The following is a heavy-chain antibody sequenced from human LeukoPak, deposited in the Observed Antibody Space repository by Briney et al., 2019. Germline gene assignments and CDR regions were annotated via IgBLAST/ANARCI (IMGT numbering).Heavy chain of an antibody. CDR3: ARDLSGYSSSWYDY. CDR1: GYTFTNYY. V-gene: IGHV1-46*01. CDR2: INPSGGNT. J-gene: IGHJ4*02. Sequence: ASVKVSCKASGYTFTNYYIHWVRQAPGQGLEWMGLINPSGGNTNYAQNFQGRVTMTRDTSTSTAYMELRSLRSDDTAVYYCARDLSGYSSSWYDYWGQGTLVTVSS. D-gene: IGHD6-13*01.